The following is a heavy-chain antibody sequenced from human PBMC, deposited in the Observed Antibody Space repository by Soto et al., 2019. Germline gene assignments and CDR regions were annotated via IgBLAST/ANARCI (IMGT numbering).Heavy chain of an antibody. CDR3: ARDRGPSSGYYPYWFDP. Sequence: SETLSLTCTVSGGSISSYYWTWIRQPPGKGLEWIGYIYYTGSTNYNPSLKSRVTISVDTSKDQFSLKLSSVTAADTAVYYCARDRGPSSGYYPYWFDPWGQGTLVTVSS. V-gene: IGHV4-59*01. CDR2: IYYTGST. D-gene: IGHD3-22*01. J-gene: IGHJ5*02. CDR1: GGSISSYY.